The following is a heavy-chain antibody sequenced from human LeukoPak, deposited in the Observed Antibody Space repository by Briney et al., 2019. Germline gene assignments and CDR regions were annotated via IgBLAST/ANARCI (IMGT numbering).Heavy chain of an antibody. D-gene: IGHD1-26*01. CDR2: ISAGGDSI. CDR3: AKDRSGNYPAHAFDI. V-gene: IGHV3-23*01. J-gene: IGHJ3*02. CDR1: GFTFSSYA. Sequence: PGGSLRLSCAASGFTFSSYAMNWVRQAPGKGLEWVSAISAGGDSIYYAGSVQGHFTISRDNSKNTLYLQMNSLRAEDTAIYYCAKDRSGNYPAHAFDIWGQGTMVTVSS.